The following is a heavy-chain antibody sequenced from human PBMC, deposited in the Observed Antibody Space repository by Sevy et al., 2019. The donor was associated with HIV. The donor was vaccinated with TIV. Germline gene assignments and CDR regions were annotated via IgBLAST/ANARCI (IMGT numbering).Heavy chain of an antibody. D-gene: IGHD3-9*01. V-gene: IGHV3-23*01. Sequence: GGCLRLSCTASGFTFTDYVMNWVRQAPGRGLVWVSSIGGSGGSTHYADSVKGRFTISRDNSKNTLYLQMNSLRAEDTAVYYCATDRISDWFFDSWGQGTLVTVSS. CDR3: ATDRISDWFFDS. CDR1: GFTFTDYV. J-gene: IGHJ4*02. CDR2: IGGSGGST.